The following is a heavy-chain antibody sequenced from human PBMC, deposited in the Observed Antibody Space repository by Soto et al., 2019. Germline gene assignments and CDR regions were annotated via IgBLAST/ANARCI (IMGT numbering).Heavy chain of an antibody. Sequence: GASVKVSCKVSGYTLTELSMHWVRQAPGKGLEWMGGFDPEDGETIYAQKFQGRVTMTEDTSTDTAYMELSSLRSEDTAVYYCATARREGVAGTYLFDYWGQGTLVTVSS. V-gene: IGHV1-24*01. CDR2: FDPEDGET. CDR3: ATARREGVAGTYLFDY. CDR1: GYTLTELS. D-gene: IGHD6-19*01. J-gene: IGHJ4*02.